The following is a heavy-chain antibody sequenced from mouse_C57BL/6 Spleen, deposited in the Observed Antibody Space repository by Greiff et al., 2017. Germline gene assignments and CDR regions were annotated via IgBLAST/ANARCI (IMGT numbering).Heavy chain of an antibody. D-gene: IGHD1-1*01. Sequence: EVKLVESGGGLVQPKGSLKLSCAASGFSFNTYAMNWVRQAPGKGLEWVARIRSKSNNYATYYADSVKDRFTISRDDSESMLYLQMNNLKTDDTAMYYCVRGITLFDYWGQGTTLTVSS. CDR2: IRSKSNNYAT. CDR3: VRGITLFDY. CDR1: GFSFNTYA. V-gene: IGHV10-1*01. J-gene: IGHJ2*01.